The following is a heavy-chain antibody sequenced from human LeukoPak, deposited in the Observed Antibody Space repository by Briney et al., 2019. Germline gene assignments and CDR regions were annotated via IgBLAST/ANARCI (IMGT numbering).Heavy chain of an antibody. CDR1: GFTFSSYA. Sequence: PGGSLRLSCAASGFTFSSYAMHWVRQAPGKGLEWVAVISYDGSNKYYADSVKGRFTISRDNSKNTLYLQMNSLRAEDTAVYYCARALKPFGSGSYYPDYWSQGTLVTVSS. CDR2: ISYDGSNK. J-gene: IGHJ4*02. D-gene: IGHD3-10*01. CDR3: ARALKPFGSGSYYPDY. V-gene: IGHV3-30-3*01.